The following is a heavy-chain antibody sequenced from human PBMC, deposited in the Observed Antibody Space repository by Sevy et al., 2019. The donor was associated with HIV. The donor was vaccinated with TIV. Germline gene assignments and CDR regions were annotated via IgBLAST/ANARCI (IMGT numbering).Heavy chain of an antibody. V-gene: IGHV3-23*01. CDR3: EGARYDSSGSLDAFDL. D-gene: IGHD3-22*01. CDR2: IYGSGSVSTIYGSGSVT. J-gene: IGHJ3*01. CDR1: GFTFNTYA. Sequence: GGSLRLSCAASGFTFNTYAMNWVRQAPGKGLEWVSTIYGSGSVSTIYGSGSVTYHADSLKGRFTISRDNSKNTLYLQMHSLRTGATAVYVCEGARYDSSGSLDAFDLWGQGTMVTVSS.